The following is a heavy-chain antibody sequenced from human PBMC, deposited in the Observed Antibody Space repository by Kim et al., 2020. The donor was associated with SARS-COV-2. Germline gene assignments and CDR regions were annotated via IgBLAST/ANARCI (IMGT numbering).Heavy chain of an antibody. CDR3: ARSSFAM. V-gene: IGHV3-48*03. CDR2: ISTSGSAI. J-gene: IGHJ4*02. D-gene: IGHD2-2*01. CDR1: GFSFSTFE. Sequence: GGSLRLSCAASGFSFSTFEMNWVRQAPGKGLEWISYISTSGSAINYADSVKGRFTISRDNARNSLYLQMNSLRAEDTAVYYCARSSFAMGGQGTLVIVSS.